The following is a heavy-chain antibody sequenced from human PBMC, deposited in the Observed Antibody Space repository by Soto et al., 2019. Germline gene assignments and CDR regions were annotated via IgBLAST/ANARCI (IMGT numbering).Heavy chain of an antibody. Sequence: QVQLVQSGAEVKKPGASLKVSCKASGYTFTNYAVHWVRQAPGQRLEWMGWINAGNGNTKYSQKFQGRVTITRDTSASTAYMELSSLRSEDTAVYYCAREVLQYCGGDCYSSNFDYWGQGTLVTVSS. D-gene: IGHD2-21*01. CDR3: AREVLQYCGGDCYSSNFDY. J-gene: IGHJ4*02. V-gene: IGHV1-3*01. CDR1: GYTFTNYA. CDR2: INAGNGNT.